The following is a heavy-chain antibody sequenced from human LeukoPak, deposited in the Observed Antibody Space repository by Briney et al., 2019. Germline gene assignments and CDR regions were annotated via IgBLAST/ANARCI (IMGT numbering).Heavy chain of an antibody. J-gene: IGHJ4*02. CDR1: GGSISSSSYY. CDR2: IYYSGST. D-gene: IGHD5-18*01. Sequence: PLETLSLTCTVSGGSISSSSYYWGWIRQPPGKGLEWIGSIYYSGSTYYNPSLKSRVTISVDTSKNQFSLKLSSVTAADTAVYYCAIPRGYSYGYGEDYWGQGTLVTVSS. V-gene: IGHV4-39*01. CDR3: AIPRGYSYGYGEDY.